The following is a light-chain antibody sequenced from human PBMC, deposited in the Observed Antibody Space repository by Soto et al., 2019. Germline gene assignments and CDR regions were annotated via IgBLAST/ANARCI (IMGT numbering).Light chain of an antibody. J-gene: IGLJ2*01. CDR1: SGHSSYA. CDR3: QTWGTGSKV. V-gene: IGLV4-69*01. CDR2: LNSDGSH. Sequence: QPVLTQSPSASASLGASVKLTCTLSSGHSSYAIAWHQQQPEKGPRYLMKLNSDGSHSKGDGIPDRFSGSSSGAERYLTISSLQSEDEADYHCQTWGTGSKVFGGGTMLTVL.